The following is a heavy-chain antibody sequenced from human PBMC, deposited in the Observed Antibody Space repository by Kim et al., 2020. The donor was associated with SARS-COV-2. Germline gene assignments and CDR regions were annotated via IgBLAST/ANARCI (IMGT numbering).Heavy chain of an antibody. CDR2: IYWDDDK. CDR3: AHRHLLGSRSSPDFDY. D-gene: IGHD5-12*01. J-gene: IGHJ4*02. Sequence: SGPTLVNPTQTLTLTCTFSGFSLSTSGVGVGWIRQPPGKALEWLALIYWDDDKRYSPSLKSRLTITKDTSKNQVVLTMTNMDPVDTATYYCAHRHLLGSRSSPDFDYWGQGTLVTVSS. CDR1: GFSLSTSGVG. V-gene: IGHV2-5*02.